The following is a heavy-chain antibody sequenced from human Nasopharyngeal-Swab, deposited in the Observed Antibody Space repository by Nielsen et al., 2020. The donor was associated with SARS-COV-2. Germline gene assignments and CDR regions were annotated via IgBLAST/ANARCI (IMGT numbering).Heavy chain of an antibody. D-gene: IGHD5-12*01. CDR3: ARDRGYYAFDY. J-gene: IGHJ4*02. CDR1: GLSFSEFW. CDR2: INKDGSEK. Sequence: GGSLRLSCAASGLSFSEFWMYWVRQAPGKGLEWGASINKDGSEKYYGDSVRGRFTTSRDNAENSLSLQMNSLRGEDTAVYYCARDRGYYAFDYWGQGTLVTVSS. V-gene: IGHV3-7*01.